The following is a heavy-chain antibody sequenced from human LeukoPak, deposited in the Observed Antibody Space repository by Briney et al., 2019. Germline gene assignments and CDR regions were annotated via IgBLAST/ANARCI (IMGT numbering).Heavy chain of an antibody. Sequence: SETLSLTCAVSGGSISSRGYSWSWIRQPPGKGLEWIGYIYHSGSTYYNPSLKSRVTISVDRSKNQFSLKLSSVTAADTAVYYCASTRFGESIFDYWGQGTLVTVSS. D-gene: IGHD3-10*01. CDR3: ASTRFGESIFDY. CDR1: GGSISSRGYS. V-gene: IGHV4-30-2*01. J-gene: IGHJ4*02. CDR2: IYHSGST.